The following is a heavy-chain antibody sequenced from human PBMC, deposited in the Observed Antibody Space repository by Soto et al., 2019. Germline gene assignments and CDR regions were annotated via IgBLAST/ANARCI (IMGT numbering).Heavy chain of an antibody. J-gene: IGHJ6*02. Sequence: PGGSLRLSCAASEFTFSDYGMHWVRQAPGKGLEWVALVWYDGSITYYADSVRGRFTISRDNSKNTLYLQMDSLRAEDTAVYYCAREAVAHSYYNGMAVWGQGTTVTVSS. D-gene: IGHD6-19*01. CDR2: VWYDGSIT. V-gene: IGHV3-33*01. CDR3: AREAVAHSYYNGMAV. CDR1: EFTFSDYG.